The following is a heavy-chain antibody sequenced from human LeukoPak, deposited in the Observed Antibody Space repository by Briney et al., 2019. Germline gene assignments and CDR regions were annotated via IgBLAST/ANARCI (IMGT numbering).Heavy chain of an antibody. CDR2: INHSGST. D-gene: IGHD7-27*01. V-gene: IGHV4-34*01. CDR1: GGSFSGYN. CDR3: ARGGAANWGSYFDY. Sequence: SETLSLTCAVYGGSFSGYNWSWIRQPPGKGLGWIGEINHSGSTNYNPSLKSRVTISVDTSKNQFSLKLSSVTAADTAVYYCARGGAANWGSYFDYWGQGTLVTVSS. J-gene: IGHJ4*02.